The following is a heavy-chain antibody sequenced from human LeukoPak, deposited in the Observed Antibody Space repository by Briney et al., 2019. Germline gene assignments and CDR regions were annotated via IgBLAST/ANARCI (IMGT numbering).Heavy chain of an antibody. CDR1: GYTFTSYA. Sequence: ASVKVSCKASGYTFTSYAMHWVRQAPGQGLEWMGWISAYNGNTNYAQKLQGRVTMTTDTSTSTAYMELRSLRSDDTAVYYCARSDAYSGYDYSDYWGQGTLVTVSS. J-gene: IGHJ4*02. V-gene: IGHV1-18*01. CDR2: ISAYNGNT. CDR3: ARSDAYSGYDYSDY. D-gene: IGHD5-12*01.